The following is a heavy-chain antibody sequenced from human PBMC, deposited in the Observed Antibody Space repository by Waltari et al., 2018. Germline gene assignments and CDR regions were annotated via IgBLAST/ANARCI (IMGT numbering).Heavy chain of an antibody. CDR3: AKDSQGELTVVPASPWFDP. V-gene: IGHV3-30*02. CDR1: GFTFSRYG. CDR2: IRYDGSNK. J-gene: IGHJ5*02. D-gene: IGHD2-2*01. Sequence: QVQLVESGGGVVQPGGSLSRSCAASGFTFSRYGMHWVRPAPGQGLEWVAFIRYDGSNKYYADSVKGRFTISRDNSKNTLYLQMNSLRAEDTAVYYCAKDSQGELTVVPASPWFDPWGQGTLVTVSS.